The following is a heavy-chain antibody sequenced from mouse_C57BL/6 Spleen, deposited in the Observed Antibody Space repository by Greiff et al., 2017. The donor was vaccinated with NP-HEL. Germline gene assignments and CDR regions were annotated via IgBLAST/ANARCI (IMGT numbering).Heavy chain of an antibody. V-gene: IGHV5-17*01. CDR3: ARPHYYGSSSWFAY. J-gene: IGHJ3*01. CDR1: GFTFSDYG. Sequence: DVHLVESGGGLVKPGGSLKLSCAASGFTFSDYGMHWVRQAPEKGLEWVAYISSGSSTIYYADTVKGRFTISRDNAKNTLFLQMTSLRSEDTAMYYCARPHYYGSSSWFAYWGQGTLVTVSA. CDR2: ISSGSSTI. D-gene: IGHD1-1*01.